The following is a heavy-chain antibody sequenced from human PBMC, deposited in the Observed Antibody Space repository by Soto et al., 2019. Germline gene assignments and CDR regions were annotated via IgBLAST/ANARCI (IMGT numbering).Heavy chain of an antibody. CDR1: GGTFSSYA. V-gene: IGHV1-69*13. J-gene: IGHJ4*02. CDR2: IIPIFGTA. D-gene: IGHD5-18*01. Sequence: SVKVSCKASGGTFSSYAISWVRQAPGQGLEWMGGIIPIFGTANYAQKFQGRVTITADESTSTAYMELSSLRSEDTAVYYCARGYGFRWVDSYGSFDYWGQGTLVTVSS. CDR3: ARGYGFRWVDSYGSFDY.